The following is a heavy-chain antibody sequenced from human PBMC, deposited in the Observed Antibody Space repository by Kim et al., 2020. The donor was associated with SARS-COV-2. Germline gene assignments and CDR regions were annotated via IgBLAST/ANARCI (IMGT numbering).Heavy chain of an antibody. V-gene: IGHV1-3*01. J-gene: IGHJ4*02. D-gene: IGHD3-10*01. Sequence: YSQKFQGRVTITRDTSGSTAYMELSSLRSEDTAVYYCARDLLWFGELFDYWGQGTLVTVSS. CDR3: ARDLLWFGELFDY.